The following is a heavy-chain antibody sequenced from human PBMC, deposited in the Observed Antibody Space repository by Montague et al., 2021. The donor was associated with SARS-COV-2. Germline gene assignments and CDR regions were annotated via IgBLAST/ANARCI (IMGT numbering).Heavy chain of an antibody. D-gene: IGHD3-10*01. V-gene: IGHV3-30*04. CDR1: GFTFSSYA. CDR3: ARVLDYYGSGSYPLYYYYGMDV. J-gene: IGHJ6*02. CDR2: ISYDGSNK. Sequence: SLRLSCAATGFTFSSYAMHWVRQASGKGLEWVAVISYDGSNKYYADSVKGRFTISRDNSKNTLYLQMNSLRAGDTAVYYCARVLDYYGSGSYPLYYYYGMDVWGQGTTVTVSS.